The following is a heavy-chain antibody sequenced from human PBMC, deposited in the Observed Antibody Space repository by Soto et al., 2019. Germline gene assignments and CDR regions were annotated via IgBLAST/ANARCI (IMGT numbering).Heavy chain of an antibody. CDR3: ARVGVNSSGSYYYGMDV. D-gene: IGHD6-19*01. CDR1: GGSFSGYY. V-gene: IGHV4-34*01. Sequence: ETLSLTCTVYGGSFSGYYWSWIRQPPGKGLEWIGEINHSGSTNYNPSLKSRVTISVDTSKNQFSLKLSSVTAADTAVYYCARVGVNSSGSYYYGMDVWGQGTTVTVSS. J-gene: IGHJ6*02. CDR2: INHSGST.